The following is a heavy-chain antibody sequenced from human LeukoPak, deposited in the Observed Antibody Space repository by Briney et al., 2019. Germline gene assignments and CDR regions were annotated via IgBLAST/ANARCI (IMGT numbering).Heavy chain of an antibody. J-gene: IGHJ5*02. Sequence: PGGSLRLSCAASGFTFSDYYMSWIRQAPGKGLEWVSYISSNSSNTNYADSVKGRFTISRDNAKNSLYLQMNSLRAEDTAVYYCARGIREKYYDSSGYYTSDWFDPWGQGTLVTVSS. CDR1: GFTFSDYY. D-gene: IGHD3-22*01. CDR2: ISSNSSNT. CDR3: ARGIREKYYDSSGYYTSDWFDP. V-gene: IGHV3-11*05.